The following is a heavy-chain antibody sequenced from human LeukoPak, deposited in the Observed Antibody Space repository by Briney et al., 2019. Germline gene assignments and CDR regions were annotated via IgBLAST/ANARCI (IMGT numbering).Heavy chain of an antibody. Sequence: GGALRLSCAPSGFTVSSNYMSGFGQAPRKGLEGVSIIYNGGRTFYPDPVTDRFTISRDNSKNTLYLQTNSLRAEDTAVYYCARGGSYLSAFDIWGQGTMVTVSS. D-gene: IGHD1-26*01. CDR2: IYNGGRT. CDR1: GFTVSSNY. V-gene: IGHV3-53*01. J-gene: IGHJ3*02. CDR3: ARGGSYLSAFDI.